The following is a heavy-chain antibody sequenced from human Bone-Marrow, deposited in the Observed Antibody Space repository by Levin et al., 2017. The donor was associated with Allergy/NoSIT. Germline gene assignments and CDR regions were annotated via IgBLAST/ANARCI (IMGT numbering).Heavy chain of an antibody. CDR2: TWYDGSVE. V-gene: IGHV3-33*01. Sequence: GGSLRLSCATSGFTFSSYDIHWVRQAPGRGLEWVAATWYDGSVEYYADSVKGRFTISGDNSKNAVFLQMNSLRAEDTGVYYCARDEGPYGNYFEYWGQGTLVTVSS. CDR3: ARDEGPYGNYFEY. CDR1: GFTFSSYD. D-gene: IGHD1-26*01. J-gene: IGHJ4*02.